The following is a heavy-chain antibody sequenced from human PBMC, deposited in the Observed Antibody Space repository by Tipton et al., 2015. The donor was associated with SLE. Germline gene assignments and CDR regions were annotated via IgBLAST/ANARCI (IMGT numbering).Heavy chain of an antibody. CDR1: GASTREYY. J-gene: IGHJ4*02. CDR2: LYTSGTT. D-gene: IGHD6-6*01. V-gene: IGHV4-59*01. CDR3: ATGGAAARPWYFDY. Sequence: GLVKPSETLSLTCTVSGASTREYYWSWIRQPPGKGLEWIAYLYTSGTTNYNPSLKSRVTILVDTSKNQFSLKLTSVTAADTAVYYCATGGAAARPWYFDYWGQGTLVTVSS.